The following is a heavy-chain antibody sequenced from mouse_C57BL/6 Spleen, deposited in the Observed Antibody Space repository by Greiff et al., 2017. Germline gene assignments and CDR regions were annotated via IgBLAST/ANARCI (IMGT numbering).Heavy chain of an antibody. CDR2: IDPNSGGT. D-gene: IGHD4-1*01. Sequence: QVQLKQSGAELARPGASVKLSCKASGYTFTSYWMHWVKQRPGRGLEWIGRIDPNSGGTKYNEKFKSKATLTVDKPSSTAYMQLSSLTSEDSAVXYCARSNWDDYAMDYWGQGTSVTVSS. CDR1: GYTFTSYW. J-gene: IGHJ4*01. V-gene: IGHV1-72*01. CDR3: ARSNWDDYAMDY.